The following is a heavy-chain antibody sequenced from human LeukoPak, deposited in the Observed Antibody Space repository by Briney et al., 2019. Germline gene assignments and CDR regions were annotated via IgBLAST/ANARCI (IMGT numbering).Heavy chain of an antibody. CDR2: INHSGST. V-gene: IGHV4-34*01. CDR3: ARGGGAAAIFGVDTTNWFDP. CDR1: GGSFSGYY. J-gene: IGHJ5*02. D-gene: IGHD3-3*01. Sequence: SETLSLTCAVYGGSFSGYYWSWIRQPPGKGLEWIGEINHSGSTNYNPSLKSRVTISVDTSKNQFSLKLSSVTAADTAVYYCARGGGAAAIFGVDTTNWFDPWGQGTLVTVSS.